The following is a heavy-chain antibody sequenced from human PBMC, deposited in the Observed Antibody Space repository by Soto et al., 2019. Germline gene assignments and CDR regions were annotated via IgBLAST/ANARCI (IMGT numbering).Heavy chain of an antibody. D-gene: IGHD2-15*01. V-gene: IGHV3-30*03. CDR1: GFTFSSYG. Sequence: VQLVESGGGVVQPGGSLRLSCAASGFTFSSYGMQWVRQSPGEGLEWVAIMAHDGSNQYYGDSVKGRFTISRDNSKNTLYLQMDSLRPEDTAVYYCARSSGGSSYYPPDYWGQGTLVTVSS. J-gene: IGHJ4*02. CDR3: ARSSGGSSYYPPDY. CDR2: MAHDGSNQ.